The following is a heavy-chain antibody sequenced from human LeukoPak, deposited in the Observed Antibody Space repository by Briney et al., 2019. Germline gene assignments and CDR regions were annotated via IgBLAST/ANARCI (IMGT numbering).Heavy chain of an antibody. V-gene: IGHV4-34*01. CDR2: INHSGST. J-gene: IGHJ5*02. CDR3: ARGGNYWPQWWFDP. CDR1: GGSFGGYY. Sequence: SETLSLTCAVYGGSFGGYYWSWIRQPPGKGLEWIGEINHSGSTNYNPSLKSRVTISVDTSKNQFSLKLSSVTPADTAVYYCARGGNYWPQWWFDPWGRGTLVSVSS. D-gene: IGHD1-26*01.